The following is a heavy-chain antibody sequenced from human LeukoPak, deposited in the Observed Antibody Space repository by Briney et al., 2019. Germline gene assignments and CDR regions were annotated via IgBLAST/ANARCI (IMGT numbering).Heavy chain of an antibody. V-gene: IGHV4-34*01. J-gene: IGHJ4*02. CDR2: INHSGST. Sequence: PSETLSLTCAVYGGSFSGYYWSWIRQPPGKGLERIGEINHSGSTNYNPSLKSRVTISVDTSKNQFSLKLSSVTAADTAVYYCARGGITIFGVVIAYFDYWGQGTLVTVSS. CDR3: ARGGITIFGVVIAYFDY. CDR1: GGSFSGYY. D-gene: IGHD3-3*01.